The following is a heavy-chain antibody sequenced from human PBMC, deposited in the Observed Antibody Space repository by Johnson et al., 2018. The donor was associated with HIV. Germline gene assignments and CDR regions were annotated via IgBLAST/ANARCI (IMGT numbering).Heavy chain of an antibody. D-gene: IGHD3-16*01. CDR1: GFTVNSNY. CDR2: IKQDGSEK. Sequence: VQLVESGGGLVQPGGSLRLSCAASGFTVNSNYMSWVRQAPGKGLEWVANIKQDGSEKSYVDSVKGRFTISRDNARNSLYLQMNSLRAEDTAVYYCAKGWGAFDIWGQGTMVTVSS. J-gene: IGHJ3*02. V-gene: IGHV3-7*01. CDR3: AKGWGAFDI.